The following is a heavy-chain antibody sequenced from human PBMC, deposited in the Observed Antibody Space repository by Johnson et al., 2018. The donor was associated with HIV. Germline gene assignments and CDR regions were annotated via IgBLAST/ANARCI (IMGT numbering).Heavy chain of an antibody. J-gene: IGHJ3*02. D-gene: IGHD4/OR15-4a*01. CDR3: AKSPGKDHGGNSGGFDI. CDR1: GFTVSSSY. V-gene: IGHV3-66*01. Sequence: VQLVESGGGLVQPGGSLRLSCVVSGFTVSSSYLTWVRQAPGKGLEWVSVIHSGGSTYYADSVEGRFTISRDNSKNTVYLQMNSLRVEDTAVYYCAKSPGKDHGGNSGGFDIWGQGTMVTVSS. CDR2: IHSGGST.